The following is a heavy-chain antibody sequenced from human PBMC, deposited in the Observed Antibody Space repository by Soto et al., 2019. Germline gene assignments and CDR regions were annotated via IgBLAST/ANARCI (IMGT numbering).Heavy chain of an antibody. V-gene: IGHV3-30*04. J-gene: IGHJ4*02. Sequence: GGSLRLSCAASVFTFISTAMHWVRQAPGKGLEWVSLISYHGRNIFYAKSVKGRFTISRDNSKNTLYLHMNSLRTEDTAVYFCATDGSSRYYFDYWGQGTLVTVSS. CDR3: ATDGSSRYYFDY. CDR1: VFTFISTA. CDR2: ISYHGRNI.